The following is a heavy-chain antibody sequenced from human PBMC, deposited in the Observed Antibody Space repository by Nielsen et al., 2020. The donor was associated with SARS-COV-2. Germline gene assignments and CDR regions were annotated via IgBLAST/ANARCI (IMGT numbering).Heavy chain of an antibody. Sequence: GESLKISCAASGFTFSSYWIHWVRQGPGKGLVWVSCINSDGRTTTYADSVKGRFTISRDNSKNTVYLQMNSLRPEDAAMYYCARTYSGSYIDGFDIWGQGTMVTVSS. CDR2: INSDGRTT. CDR3: ARTYSGSYIDGFDI. V-gene: IGHV3-74*01. J-gene: IGHJ3*02. D-gene: IGHD1-26*01. CDR1: GFTFSSYW.